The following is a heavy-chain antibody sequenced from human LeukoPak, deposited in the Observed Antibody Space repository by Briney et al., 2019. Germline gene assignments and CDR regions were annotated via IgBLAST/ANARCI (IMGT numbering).Heavy chain of an antibody. V-gene: IGHV4-4*02. CDR1: GGPIDMTNY. J-gene: IGHJ4*02. Sequence: PSETLSLTCGVSGGPIDMTNYWSWVRQAPGKVLEWIGEVSHSGTTNYSPSLRSRVAMSLDRAKNQFSLSLASVTAADSAVYYCTRENRPFCPFAYWGQGVLVTVSS. CDR3: TRENRPFCPFAY. CDR2: VSHSGTT. D-gene: IGHD3-3*01.